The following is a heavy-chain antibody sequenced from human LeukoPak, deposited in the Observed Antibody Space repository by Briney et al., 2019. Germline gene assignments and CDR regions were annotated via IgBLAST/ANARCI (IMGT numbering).Heavy chain of an antibody. V-gene: IGHV3-7*01. CDR2: IKQDGSEK. CDR3: ARAYSSGWHDAFDI. D-gene: IGHD6-19*01. J-gene: IGHJ3*02. CDR1: GFTFSSYA. Sequence: GGSLRLSCAASGFTFSSYAMSGVRQAPGKGLEWVANIKQDGSEKYYVDSVKVRFTISRGNAKNSLYLQMNSLRAEDTAVYYCARAYSSGWHDAFDIWGQGTMVTVSS.